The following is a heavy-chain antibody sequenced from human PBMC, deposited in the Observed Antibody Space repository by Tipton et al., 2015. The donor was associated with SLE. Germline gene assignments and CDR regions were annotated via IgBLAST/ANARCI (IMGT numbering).Heavy chain of an antibody. J-gene: IGHJ3*02. Sequence: TLSLTCTVSGVSISGSSYYWDWSRPPPGKGPEWIGRITNSGNTNYTPSFQSRVTVSVDTSKNQFSLKLTSVTAADTAVYYCARRGFRDLTSFDMWGQGTMVTVSS. CDR1: GVSISGSSYY. CDR2: ITNSGNT. V-gene: IGHV4-39*07. CDR3: ARRGFRDLTSFDM. D-gene: IGHD3-10*01.